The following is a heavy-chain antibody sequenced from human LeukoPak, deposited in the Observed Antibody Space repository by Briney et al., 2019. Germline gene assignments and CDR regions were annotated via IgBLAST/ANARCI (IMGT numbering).Heavy chain of an antibody. D-gene: IGHD2-15*01. Sequence: GGSLRLSCAVSGFTFSSNYMSWVRQAPGKGLEWVSLIHSGGNTDYADSLKDRVTISRDSSKNMVNLQINSLRPEDTAVYYCARERRYCSGDNCYSGHDYWGQGTLVIVSS. CDR1: GFTFSSNY. CDR2: IHSGGNT. CDR3: ARERRYCSGDNCYSGHDY. V-gene: IGHV3-53*01. J-gene: IGHJ4*02.